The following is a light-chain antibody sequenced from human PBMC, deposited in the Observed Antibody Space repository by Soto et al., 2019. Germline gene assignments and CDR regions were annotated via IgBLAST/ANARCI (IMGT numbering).Light chain of an antibody. CDR1: QFVSSTY. J-gene: IGKJ1*01. CDR3: QQSGSSPWT. Sequence: EVVLTQSPGTLSLSPGARATLSCRASQFVSSTYLAWYQQRPGQAPGLLIYGASSRATGIPDRFSGGGSETDFTLTISRLEPEDFTVYYCQQSGSSPWTFGQGTKVDIK. CDR2: GAS. V-gene: IGKV3-20*01.